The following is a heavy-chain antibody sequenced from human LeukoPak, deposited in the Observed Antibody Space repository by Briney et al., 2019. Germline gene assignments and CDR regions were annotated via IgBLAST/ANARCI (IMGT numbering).Heavy chain of an antibody. CDR2: INPNSGGT. D-gene: IGHD5-12*01. CDR1: GYTFTGYY. CDR3: ASNIVATITPFDY. V-gene: IGHV1-2*02. Sequence: GASVKVSCKASGYTFTGYYMHWVRQAPGQGLEWMGWINPNSGGTNYAQKFQGRVTMTRDTSISTAYMELSRLRSDDTAVYYCASNIVATITPFDYWGQGTLVTVSS. J-gene: IGHJ4*02.